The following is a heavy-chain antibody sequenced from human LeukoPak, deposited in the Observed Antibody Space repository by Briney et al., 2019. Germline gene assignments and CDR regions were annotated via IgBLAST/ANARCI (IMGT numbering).Heavy chain of an antibody. J-gene: IGHJ4*02. CDR2: IKQDGSEK. Sequence: GGSLRLSCAASGFTFSSYWVSWVRQAPGKGLEWVANIKQDGSEKYYVDSVKGRFTISRDNAKNSLYLQMNSLRAEDTAVYYCARDLADIVVVPAAIPQTFDYWGQGTLVTVSS. V-gene: IGHV3-7*01. CDR1: GFTFSSYW. CDR3: ARDLADIVVVPAAIPQTFDY. D-gene: IGHD2-2*02.